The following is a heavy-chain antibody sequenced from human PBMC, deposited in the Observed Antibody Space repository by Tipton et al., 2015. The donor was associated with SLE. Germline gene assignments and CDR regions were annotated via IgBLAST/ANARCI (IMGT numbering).Heavy chain of an antibody. CDR3: VRDAYGDSTVLLDS. D-gene: IGHD4-17*01. CDR2: IPRTGGTT. V-gene: IGHV3-23*01. CDR1: GFVFGSYT. Sequence: SLRLSCTASGFVFGSYTMTWVRQAPGKGLEWVSAIPRTGGTTYYADSVRGRFTISRDNSQNTLYLQMSSLRAEDTAIYYCVRDAYGDSTVLLDSWGQGTLVTVSS. J-gene: IGHJ4*02.